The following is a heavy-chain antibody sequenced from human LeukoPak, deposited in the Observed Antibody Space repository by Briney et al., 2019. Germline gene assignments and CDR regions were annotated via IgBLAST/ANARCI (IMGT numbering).Heavy chain of an antibody. V-gene: IGHV4-59*08. Sequence: SETLSLTCTVSGDSINGFYWSWIRQPPGKGLEWVAYIYYAGRTTYNPSLKSRVTISVDTSKNQFSLKLTSLTAADTAVYYCARQGQFSYFGMDVWGQGTTVTVSS. CDR3: ARQGQFSYFGMDV. J-gene: IGHJ6*02. CDR1: GDSINGFY. D-gene: IGHD5-24*01. CDR2: IYYAGRT.